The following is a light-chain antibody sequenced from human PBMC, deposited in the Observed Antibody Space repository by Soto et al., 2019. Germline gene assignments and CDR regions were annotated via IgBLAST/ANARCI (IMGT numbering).Light chain of an antibody. CDR2: VVT. CDR1: SSDVGGYDR. J-gene: IGLJ2*01. Sequence: QSVLTQPPSASGSPGQSVTISCTGTSSDVGGYDRVSWFQQHPGKAPQLIIYVVTDRISGVPYRFSGSNSGNTASLTVSGLQADEEADYCSPSYGGRDAMIFGGGTKLTVL. CDR3: PSYGGRDAMI. V-gene: IGLV2-8*01.